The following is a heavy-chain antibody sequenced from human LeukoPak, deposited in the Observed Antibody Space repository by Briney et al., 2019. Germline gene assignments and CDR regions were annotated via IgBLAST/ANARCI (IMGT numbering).Heavy chain of an antibody. V-gene: IGHV3-23*01. CDR3: SCSVQLWPYYFDY. Sequence: GGSLRLSCAASGFMFSNTAMSWVRQAPGKGLEWVSGISGSGRSTYYADSVKGRFTISRDNSKTTLYLQMNSLRAEDTAVYYCSCSVQLWPYYFDYWGQGTLVTVSS. CDR1: GFMFSNTA. CDR2: ISGSGRST. D-gene: IGHD5-18*01. J-gene: IGHJ4*02.